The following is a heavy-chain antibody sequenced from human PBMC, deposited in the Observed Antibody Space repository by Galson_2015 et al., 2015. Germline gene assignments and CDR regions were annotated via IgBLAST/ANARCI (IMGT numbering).Heavy chain of an antibody. Sequence: SVKVSCKASGGSFSIYAINWVRRAPGQGPQWMGGITPIFGTANYAQKFQGRVTITAEKSTSTAYMELSSLRSEDTAVYYCARASQDCSSNSCPYNYWGPGTLVTVSS. J-gene: IGHJ4*02. V-gene: IGHV1-69*06. D-gene: IGHD2-2*01. CDR1: GGSFSIYA. CDR2: ITPIFGTA. CDR3: ARASQDCSSNSCPYNY.